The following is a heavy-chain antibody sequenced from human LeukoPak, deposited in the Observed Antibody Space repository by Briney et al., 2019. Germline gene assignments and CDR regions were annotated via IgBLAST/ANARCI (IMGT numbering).Heavy chain of an antibody. CDR3: AGGGYFDY. Sequence: SETLSLTCAVYGGSFSGYYWSWIRQPPGKGLEWIGEINHSGSTNYNPSLKSRVTISVDTSKNQFSLKLSSVTAADTAVYYCAGGGYFDYWGRGTLVTVSS. CDR2: INHSGST. V-gene: IGHV4-34*01. J-gene: IGHJ4*02. CDR1: GGSFSGYY.